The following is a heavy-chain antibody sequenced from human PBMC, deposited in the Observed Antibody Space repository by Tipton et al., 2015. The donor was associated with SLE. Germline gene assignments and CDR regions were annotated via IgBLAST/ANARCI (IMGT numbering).Heavy chain of an antibody. CDR2: IYYSGST. J-gene: IGHJ3*02. V-gene: IGHV4-39*07. CDR1: GGSISTSNHY. D-gene: IGHD1-26*01. CDR3: ARPSPSGTFFDAFDI. Sequence: TLSLTCTVSGGSISTSNHYWGWIRQPPGKGLEWIACIYYSGSTFYNPSLKSRVTISVDRSNNQFSLKLSSVTAADTAVYYCARPSPSGTFFDAFDIWGQGTMVTVSS.